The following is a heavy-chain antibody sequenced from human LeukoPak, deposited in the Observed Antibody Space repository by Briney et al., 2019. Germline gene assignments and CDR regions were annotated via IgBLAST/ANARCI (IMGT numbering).Heavy chain of an antibody. V-gene: IGHV3-66*01. CDR3: ARDRQTGWYAIDY. CDR2: IYSGGST. Sequence: GGSLRLSCAASGFTVSSNYMSWVRQAPGNGLEWVSVIYSGGSTYYADSVKGRFTISRDNSKNTLYLQMNSLRAEDTAVYYCARDRQTGWYAIDYWGQGTLVTVSS. J-gene: IGHJ4*02. CDR1: GFTVSSNY. D-gene: IGHD6-19*01.